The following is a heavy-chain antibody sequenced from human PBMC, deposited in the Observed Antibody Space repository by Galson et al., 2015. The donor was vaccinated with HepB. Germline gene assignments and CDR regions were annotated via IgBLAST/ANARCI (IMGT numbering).Heavy chain of an antibody. CDR3: ATRDIGGDFWRGYSSYYYYYKDV. CDR2: FDREDGQT. J-gene: IGHJ6*03. V-gene: IGHV1-24*01. CDR1: GYTLSQLS. Sequence: SVKVSCKVSGYTLSQLSMHWVRQVPGKELEWMGGFDREDGQTIYAQKFRGRLTMTEDTSTDTAYMELSSLRSEDTAVYYCATRDIGGDFWRGYSSYYYYYKDVWGKGTTVTVSS. D-gene: IGHD3-3*01.